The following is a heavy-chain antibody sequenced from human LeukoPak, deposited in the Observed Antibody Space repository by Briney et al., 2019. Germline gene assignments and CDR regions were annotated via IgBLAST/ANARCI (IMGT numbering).Heavy chain of an antibody. CDR2: IVVSSGNT. D-gene: IGHD6-13*01. V-gene: IGHV1-58*01. Sequence: GASVKVSCKASGFTFTSSAVQWVRQARGQRLEWIGWIVVSSGNTNYAQKFQERVTITRDMSTSTAYMELSSLRSEDTAVYYCAADPAGYSSSWYYFDYWGQGTLVTVSS. CDR1: GFTFTSSA. CDR3: AADPAGYSSSWYYFDY. J-gene: IGHJ4*02.